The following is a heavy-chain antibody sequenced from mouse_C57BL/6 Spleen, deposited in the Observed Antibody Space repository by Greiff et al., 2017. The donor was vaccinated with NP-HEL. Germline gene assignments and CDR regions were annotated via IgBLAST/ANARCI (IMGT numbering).Heavy chain of an antibody. V-gene: IGHV1-81*01. J-gene: IGHJ4*01. Sequence: VQLQQSGAELARPGASVKLSCKASGYTFTSYGISWVKQRTGQGLEWIGEIYPRSGNTYYNEKFKGKATLTAAKSSSTAYMELRSLTSEDSAVYFCARLDYYGSSFYAMDYWGQGTSVTVSS. CDR2: IYPRSGNT. CDR3: ARLDYYGSSFYAMDY. D-gene: IGHD1-1*01. CDR1: GYTFTSYG.